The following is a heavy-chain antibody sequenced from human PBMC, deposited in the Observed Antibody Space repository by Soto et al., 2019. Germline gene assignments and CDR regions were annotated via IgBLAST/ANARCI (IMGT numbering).Heavy chain of an antibody. CDR2: IYPDESDT. J-gene: IGHJ4*02. D-gene: IGHD6-13*01. V-gene: IGHV5-51*01. CDR3: ARFQAAAGDNDLTFDF. Sequence: PGESLKISCKGSVYRFTKYWIGWVRQMPLKGMEWMAIIYPDESDTRYSTSFQGQVTISADNSISTAYLLWSSLKASDSAMYYCARFQAAAGDNDLTFDFWGQRTLVTVSS. CDR1: VYRFTKYW.